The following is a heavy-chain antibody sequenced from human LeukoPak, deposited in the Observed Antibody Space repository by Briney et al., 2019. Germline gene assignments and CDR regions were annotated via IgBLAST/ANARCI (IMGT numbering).Heavy chain of an antibody. D-gene: IGHD6-13*01. CDR3: AARGAAAGKSDY. CDR1: GGSISSYY. Sequence: PSETLSLTCTVSGGSISSYYWSWILQPPGKGLEWIGYIYYSGSTNYNPSLKSRVTISVDTSKNQFSLKLSSVTAADTAVYYCAARGAAAGKSDYWGQGTLVTVSS. J-gene: IGHJ4*02. CDR2: IYYSGST. V-gene: IGHV4-59*01.